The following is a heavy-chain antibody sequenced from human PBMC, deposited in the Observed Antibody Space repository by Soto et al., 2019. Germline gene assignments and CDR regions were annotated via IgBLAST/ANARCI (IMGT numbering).Heavy chain of an antibody. V-gene: IGHV3-11*05. J-gene: IGHJ5*02. CDR3: ARDAGSYLYQYNWFDP. CDR2: ISSSSSYT. CDR1: GFTFSDYY. Sequence: PGGSLRLSCAASGFTFSDYYMSWIRQAPGKGLEWVSYISSSSSYTNYADSVKGRFTISRDNAKNSLYLQMNSLRAEDTAVYYYARDAGSYLYQYNWFDPWGQGTLVTVSS. D-gene: IGHD1-26*01.